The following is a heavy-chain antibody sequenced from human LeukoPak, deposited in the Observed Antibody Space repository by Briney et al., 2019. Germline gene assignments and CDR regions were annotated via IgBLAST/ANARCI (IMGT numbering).Heavy chain of an antibody. CDR3: ARDSNSYGSGATIDY. J-gene: IGHJ4*02. V-gene: IGHV3-48*01. CDR1: GFTLSSYS. CDR2: ISSVTTTI. Sequence: PGGSLRLSCAASGFTLSSYSMNWVRQAPGKGLEWISYISSVTTTIYYADSVKGRFTISRDNSKNTLYLQMSRLRAEDTAVYYCARDSNSYGSGATIDYWGQGTLVTVSS. D-gene: IGHD3-10*01.